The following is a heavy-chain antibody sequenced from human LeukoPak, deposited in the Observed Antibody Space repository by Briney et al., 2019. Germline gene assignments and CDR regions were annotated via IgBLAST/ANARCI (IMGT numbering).Heavy chain of an antibody. Sequence: SETLSLTCTVSGGSISSSSYYWGWIRQPPGKGLEWIGNIYYSGSTYYNPSLKSRVTISVDTSKNQFSLKVSSVTAADTAMYYGASQDSTGGCFDYWGQGTLVTVSS. D-gene: IGHD5-12*01. J-gene: IGHJ4*02. CDR3: ASQDSTGGCFDY. CDR1: GGSISSSSYY. V-gene: IGHV4-39*01. CDR2: IYYSGST.